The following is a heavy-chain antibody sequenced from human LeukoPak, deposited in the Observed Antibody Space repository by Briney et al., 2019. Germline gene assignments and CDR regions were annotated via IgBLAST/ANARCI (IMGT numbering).Heavy chain of an antibody. J-gene: IGHJ4*02. Sequence: ASVKLSCKASGYTFTSYYMNWVRQAPGQGLEWMGIINPSGGSTSYAQKFQGRVTTTRATSTSTVYRELSSLRSEATAVNYCSRDDPKRGYTYWGQGTLVTVSS. CDR2: INPSGGST. V-gene: IGHV1-46*01. D-gene: IGHD5-18*01. CDR3: SRDDPKRGYTY. CDR1: GYTFTSYY.